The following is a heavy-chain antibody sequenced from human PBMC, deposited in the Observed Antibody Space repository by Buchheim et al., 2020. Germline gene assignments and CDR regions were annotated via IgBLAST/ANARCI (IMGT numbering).Heavy chain of an antibody. J-gene: IGHJ4*02. CDR3: AKDRRIVVAGYFDY. D-gene: IGHD2-15*01. CDR2: ISYDGSNK. V-gene: IGHV3-30*18. Sequence: QVQLVESGGGVVQPGRSLRLSCAASGFTFSSYGMHWVRQAPGKGLEWVAVISYDGSNKYYADSVKGRFTISRDNSKNTLYLQMNSLRAEDTAVYYCAKDRRIVVAGYFDYWGQGTL. CDR1: GFTFSSYG.